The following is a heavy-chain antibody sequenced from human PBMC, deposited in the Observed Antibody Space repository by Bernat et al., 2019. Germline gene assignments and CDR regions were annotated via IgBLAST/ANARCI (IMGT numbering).Heavy chain of an antibody. Sequence: EVQLVESGGGMVKPGGSLRLSCVASGFTFSNAWMTWVRQAPGKGLEWVGRIKSKTNGETTDYAAPVKGRSSISRDDSKNTVFLQLNSLKAEDTAVYYCATHRIATDIDFWGQGALVTVSS. V-gene: IGHV3-15*01. J-gene: IGHJ4*02. CDR2: IKSKTNGETT. D-gene: IGHD1-26*01. CDR1: GFTFSNAW. CDR3: ATHRIATDIDF.